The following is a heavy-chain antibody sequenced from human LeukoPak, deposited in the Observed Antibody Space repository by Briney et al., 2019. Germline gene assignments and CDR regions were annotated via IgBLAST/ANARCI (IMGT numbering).Heavy chain of an antibody. V-gene: IGHV3-30*04. D-gene: IGHD5-12*01. J-gene: IGHJ4*02. CDR1: GFTFSSYA. Sequence: GGSLRLSCAASGFTFSSYAMHWVRQAPGKGLEWVAVISYDGSNKYYADSVKGRFTISGDNSKNTLYPQMNSLRAEDTAVYYCARDQGLRATLLDYWGQGTLVTVSS. CDR2: ISYDGSNK. CDR3: ARDQGLRATLLDY.